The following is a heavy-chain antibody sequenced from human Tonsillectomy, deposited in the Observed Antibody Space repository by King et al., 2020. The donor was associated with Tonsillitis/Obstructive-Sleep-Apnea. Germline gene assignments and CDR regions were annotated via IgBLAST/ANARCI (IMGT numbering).Heavy chain of an antibody. V-gene: IGHV3-48*02. Sequence: QLVESGGGLVQPGGSLRLSCAASGFTFSDYSMNWVRQAPGKGLEWVSYISSSSSDTIYYADSVKGRFTISRDNAKNSLYLQMNSLRDEDTAVYYCARVSGPLGHWGQGTLVTVSS. CDR2: ISSSSSDTI. CDR1: GFTFSDYS. J-gene: IGHJ4*02. D-gene: IGHD3-10*01. CDR3: ARVSGPLGH.